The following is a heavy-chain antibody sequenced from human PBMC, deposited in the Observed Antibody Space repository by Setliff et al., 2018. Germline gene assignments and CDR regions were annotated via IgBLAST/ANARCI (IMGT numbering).Heavy chain of an antibody. CDR1: GGSISSGSYY. CDR3: VTAASARSRWYDMGWFDP. Sequence: PSETLSLTCTVSGGSISSGSYYWTWIRQPAGKGLEWIGHFYTSGITSYNPSIKSRVTISVDTSKNQFSLKLSSVTAADTAVYYCVTAASARSRWYDMGWFDPLGQGTLVTVSS. J-gene: IGHJ5*02. CDR2: FYTSGIT. D-gene: IGHD3-22*01. V-gene: IGHV4-61*09.